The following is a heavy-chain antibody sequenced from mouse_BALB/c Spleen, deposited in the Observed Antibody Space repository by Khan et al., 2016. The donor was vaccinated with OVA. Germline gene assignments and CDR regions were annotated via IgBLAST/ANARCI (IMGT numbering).Heavy chain of an antibody. CDR1: GYAFTDYL. Sequence: LEESGAELVRPGTSVKVSCKASGYAFTDYLIEWLKQRPGQGLEWIGLINPGSGNTHYNEKFMDRATLTADKSSSTAYMQLSSLTSDDSAVYFCSRSGYGFGAYWGPGTLVTVSA. J-gene: IGHJ3*01. D-gene: IGHD3-2*02. CDR2: INPGSGNT. V-gene: IGHV1-54*01. CDR3: SRSGYGFGAY.